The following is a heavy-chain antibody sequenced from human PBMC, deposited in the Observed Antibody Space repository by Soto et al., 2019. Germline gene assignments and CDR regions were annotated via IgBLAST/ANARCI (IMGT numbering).Heavy chain of an antibody. V-gene: IGHV1-18*01. Sequence: ASVKVSCKASGYTFTSYGISWVRQAPGQGLEWMGWISAYNGNTNYAQKLQGRVTRTTDTSTSTAYMELRSLRSDDTAVYYCAREQLGYCSSTSCYAFDIWGQGTMVTVSS. J-gene: IGHJ3*02. CDR2: ISAYNGNT. CDR3: AREQLGYCSSTSCYAFDI. D-gene: IGHD2-2*01. CDR1: GYTFTSYG.